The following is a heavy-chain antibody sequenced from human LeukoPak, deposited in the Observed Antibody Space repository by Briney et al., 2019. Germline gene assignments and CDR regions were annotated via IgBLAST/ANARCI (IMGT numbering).Heavy chain of an antibody. CDR1: GGSISSYY. Sequence: KPSETLSPTCTVSGGSISSYYWNCIRQPPGKGLEWIGYIYYSGTTSYNPSLKSRVSISVDTSKNQISLKLSSVTAADTAVYYCARDQGEGLDIWGQGTMVTVSS. CDR3: ARDQGEGLDI. D-gene: IGHD1-26*01. V-gene: IGHV4-59*01. J-gene: IGHJ3*02. CDR2: IYYSGTT.